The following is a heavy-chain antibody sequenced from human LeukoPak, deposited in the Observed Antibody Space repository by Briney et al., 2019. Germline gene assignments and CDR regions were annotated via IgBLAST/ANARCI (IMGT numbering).Heavy chain of an antibody. CDR3: ARIVITPRFDP. J-gene: IGHJ5*02. Sequence: SETLSLTCAVYGGSFSGYYWSWIRQPPGKGLEWIGEISHSGSTNYNPSLKSRVTISVDTSKNQFSLKLSSVTAADTAVYYCARIVITPRFDPWGQGTLVTVSS. CDR1: GGSFSGYY. V-gene: IGHV4-34*01. CDR2: ISHSGST. D-gene: IGHD3-22*01.